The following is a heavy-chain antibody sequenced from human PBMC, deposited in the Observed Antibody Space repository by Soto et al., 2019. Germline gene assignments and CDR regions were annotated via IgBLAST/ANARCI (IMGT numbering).Heavy chain of an antibody. CDR3: ARHMRADATEDAFEI. J-gene: IGHJ3*02. Sequence: SVKVSCKASGGTFSSYAISWVRQAPGQGLEWMGGIIPIFGTANYAQKFQGRVTITADESTSTADMELSSLRSEETAVYECARHMRADATEDAFEIWGQGTIVTVS. CDR2: IIPIFGTA. D-gene: IGHD2-2*01. V-gene: IGHV1-69*13. CDR1: GGTFSSYA.